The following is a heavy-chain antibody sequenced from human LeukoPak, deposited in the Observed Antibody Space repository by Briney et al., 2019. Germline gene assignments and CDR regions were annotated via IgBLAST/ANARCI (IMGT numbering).Heavy chain of an antibody. CDR2: ISSGGDNI. J-gene: IGHJ4*02. V-gene: IGHV3-21*01. D-gene: IGHD3-9*01. Sequence: GGSLRLSCAASGFTFNTFNMNWVRQAPGKGLEWVSSISSGGDNIYYADAVKGRFNTSRDKAKNSLSLQLNSLRVEDTAVYYCARGHYDVLAASYKWTPDYWGQGTLVTVSS. CDR1: GFTFNTFN. CDR3: ARGHYDVLAASYKWTPDY.